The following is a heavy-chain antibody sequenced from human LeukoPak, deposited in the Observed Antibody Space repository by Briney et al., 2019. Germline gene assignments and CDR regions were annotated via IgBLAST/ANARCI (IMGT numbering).Heavy chain of an antibody. CDR3: AKDIEARGYFDY. Sequence: PGGSLRLSCAASGFTFSSYSMNWVRQAPGKGLEWVSGISWNSGSIGYADSVKGRFTISRDNAKNSLYLQMNSLRAEDTALYYCAKDIEARGYFDYWGQGTLVTVSS. D-gene: IGHD6-6*01. J-gene: IGHJ4*02. CDR2: ISWNSGSI. V-gene: IGHV3-9*01. CDR1: GFTFSSYS.